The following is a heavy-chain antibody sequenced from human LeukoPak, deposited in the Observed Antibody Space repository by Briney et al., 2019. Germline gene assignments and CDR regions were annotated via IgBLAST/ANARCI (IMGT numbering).Heavy chain of an antibody. D-gene: IGHD2-15*01. Sequence: GASVKVSCKASGYTFTGYYMHWVRQAPGQGLEWMGWINPNSGGTNYAQKFQGRVTMTRDTSISTAYMELSRLRSDDTAVYYCARRYCSGGSCYDGDYWGQGTLVTESS. CDR3: ARRYCSGGSCYDGDY. CDR2: INPNSGGT. J-gene: IGHJ4*02. CDR1: GYTFTGYY. V-gene: IGHV1-2*02.